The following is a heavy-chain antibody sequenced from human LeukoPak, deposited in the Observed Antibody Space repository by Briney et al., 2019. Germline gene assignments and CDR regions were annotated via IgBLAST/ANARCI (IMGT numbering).Heavy chain of an antibody. CDR3: AKASGYNYDSSGPDY. CDR1: GFTFDDYA. V-gene: IGHV3-9*01. J-gene: IGHJ4*02. D-gene: IGHD3-22*01. Sequence: AGGSLRLSCAASGFTFDDYAMHWVRQAPGKGLEWVSSINWNSGNIGLADSVKGRFTISRDNAKNSLYLQMSSLRAEDTALYYCAKASGYNYDSSGPDYWGQGTLVTVSS. CDR2: INWNSGNI.